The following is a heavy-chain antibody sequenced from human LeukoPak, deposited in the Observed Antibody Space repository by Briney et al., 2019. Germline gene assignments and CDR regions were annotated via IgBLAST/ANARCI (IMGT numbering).Heavy chain of an antibody. CDR2: IYPGDSDT. J-gene: IGHJ4*02. CDR3: ARVRRLADPLPFFDY. Sequence: GESLKISGKGSGYSFTGYWIGWVRQLPGKGLEWMGIIYPGDSDTGYSPSFQAQFTFSADTSISTAYLHWSSLKASDTAMYYCARVRRLADPLPFFDYWGQGTLVTVSS. CDR1: GYSFTGYW. D-gene: IGHD2-2*01. V-gene: IGHV5-51*01.